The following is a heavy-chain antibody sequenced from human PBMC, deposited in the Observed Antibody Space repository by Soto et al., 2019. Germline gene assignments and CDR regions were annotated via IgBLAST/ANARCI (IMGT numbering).Heavy chain of an antibody. V-gene: IGHV3-53*01. CDR1: GLTVSGKKY. J-gene: IGHJ3*01. CDR2: LYDVDGS. Sequence: GGSRRLSCAASGLTVSGKKYVAWVRQAPGKGLEWVSALYDVDGSFYSDSVKGRFTTSSDSSKTTVYLRMNDLRPADTAVYYCATWHEREHAYDVWGQGTTVTVS. CDR3: ATWHEREHAYDV. D-gene: IGHD1-1*01.